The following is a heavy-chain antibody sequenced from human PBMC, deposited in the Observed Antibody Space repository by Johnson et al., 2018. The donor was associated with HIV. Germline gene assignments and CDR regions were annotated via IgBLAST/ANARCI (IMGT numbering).Heavy chain of an antibody. Sequence: EVQLVESGGGVVQPGRSLRLSCAASGFTVSSNYMSWVRQAPGKGLEWVSVIYSGGSTYYADSVKGRFTISRDNSKNTLYVQMNSLRAEDTAVYYCARGIQPDAFDIWGQGTMVTVSS. CDR1: GFTVSSNY. V-gene: IGHV3-66*01. CDR3: ARGIQPDAFDI. J-gene: IGHJ3*02. D-gene: IGHD2-2*01. CDR2: IYSGGST.